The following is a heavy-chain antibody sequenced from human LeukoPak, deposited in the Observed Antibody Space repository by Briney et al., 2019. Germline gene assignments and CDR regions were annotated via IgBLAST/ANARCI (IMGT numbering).Heavy chain of an antibody. J-gene: IGHJ4*02. CDR2: IYHSGST. CDR3: ARVSILRREYYFDY. Sequence: SETLSLTCTVSGYSISSGYYWGWIRQPPGKGLEWIGSIYHSGSTYYNPSLKSRVTISVDTSKNQFSLKLSSVTAADTAVYYCARVSILRREYYFDYWGQGTLVTVSS. V-gene: IGHV4-38-2*02. D-gene: IGHD3-16*01. CDR1: GYSISSGYY.